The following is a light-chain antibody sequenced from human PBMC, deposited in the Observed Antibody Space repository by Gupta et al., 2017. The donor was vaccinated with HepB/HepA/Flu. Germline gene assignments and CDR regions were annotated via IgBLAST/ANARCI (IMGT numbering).Light chain of an antibody. CDR2: KTH. Sequence: QSVLTHPPSASGTPAQTVTISCSGSSSNMGNNYVYWYQQLPGTATKLLIYKTHQRPAGVPDRFGASKSGTSAALAISGRRSEDEAEYYCSAWDDSMSGPIFGGGTKVTVL. CDR1: SSNMGNNY. J-gene: IGLJ2*01. V-gene: IGLV1-47*01. CDR3: SAWDDSMSGPI.